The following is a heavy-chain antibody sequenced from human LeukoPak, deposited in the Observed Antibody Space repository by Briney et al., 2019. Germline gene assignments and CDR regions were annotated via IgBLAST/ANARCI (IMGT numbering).Heavy chain of an antibody. Sequence: GGSLRLSCVASGFTFSSSLMNWVLQAPGQGLEWVSYIGSSGGTTYYADSVKGRFTISRDNAKNSLYLQMNSLRDEDTAVYYCARASGNYIRDWGQGTLVTVSS. CDR2: IGSSGGTT. CDR1: GFTFSSSL. V-gene: IGHV3-48*02. J-gene: IGHJ4*02. D-gene: IGHD1-26*01. CDR3: ARASGNYIRD.